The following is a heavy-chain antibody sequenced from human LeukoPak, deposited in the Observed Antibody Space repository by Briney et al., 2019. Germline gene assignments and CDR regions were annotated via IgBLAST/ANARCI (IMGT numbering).Heavy chain of an antibody. J-gene: IGHJ3*02. D-gene: IGHD2-15*01. CDR3: ARDGGQRAFDI. V-gene: IGHV3-21*01. CDR2: ISDSSSFI. CDR1: GFTFSSYS. Sequence: GGSLRLSCAASGFTFSSYSMNWVRQAPGKGLEWVSSISDSSSFIYYADSVKGRFTISRDNAKNSLYLQMDSLRAEDTAVYYCARDGGQRAFDIWGQGTMVTVSS.